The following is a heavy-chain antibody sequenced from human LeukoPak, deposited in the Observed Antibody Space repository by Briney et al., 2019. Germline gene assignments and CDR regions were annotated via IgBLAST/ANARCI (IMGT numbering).Heavy chain of an antibody. Sequence: SETLSLTCTVSGGSISSYYWSWIRQPPGKGLEGSGDIYYSGSTNYNPCLTSRVTISVHTSKTQFSLKLSSVTAADTAVYYCAREGSVVVAATPSAFDIWGQGTMVTVSS. D-gene: IGHD2-15*01. V-gene: IGHV4-59*01. CDR1: GGSISSYY. CDR2: IYYSGST. CDR3: AREGSVVVAATPSAFDI. J-gene: IGHJ3*02.